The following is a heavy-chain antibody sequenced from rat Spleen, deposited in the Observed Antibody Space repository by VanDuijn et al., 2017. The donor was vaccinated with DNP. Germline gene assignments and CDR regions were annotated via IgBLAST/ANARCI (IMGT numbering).Heavy chain of an antibody. CDR1: GFSLTSYS. D-gene: IGHD1-11*01. V-gene: IGHV2-6*01. Sequence: QVQLKESGPGLVQPSQTLSLTCTVSGFSLTSYSVAWVRQPPGKGLEWIAAMSSGGRTYYNSPLKSRLSISRDTSKSQVFLKMNSLQTEDIATYYCARGNYGGYDYWGQGVMVTVSS. J-gene: IGHJ2*01. CDR3: ARGNYGGYDY. CDR2: MSSGGRT.